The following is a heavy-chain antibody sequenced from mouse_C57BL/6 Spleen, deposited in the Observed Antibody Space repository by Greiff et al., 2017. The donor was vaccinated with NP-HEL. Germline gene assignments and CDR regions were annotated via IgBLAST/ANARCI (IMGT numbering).Heavy chain of an antibody. CDR1: GYTFTSYW. CDR3: SSSGTVVATYYFDF. D-gene: IGHD1-1*01. V-gene: IGHV1-55*01. J-gene: IGHJ2*01. Sequence: QVQLQQPGAELVKPGASVKMSCKASGYTFTSYWITWVKQRPGQGLEWIGDIYPGSGSTNYNEKFKSKATLTVDTSSSTAYMQLSSLTSEDSAVYYCSSSGTVVATYYFDFWGQGTTLTVSS. CDR2: IYPGSGST.